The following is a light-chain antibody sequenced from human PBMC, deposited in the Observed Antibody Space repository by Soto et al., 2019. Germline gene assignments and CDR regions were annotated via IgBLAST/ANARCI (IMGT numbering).Light chain of an antibody. CDR3: QQRSNWPRT. V-gene: IGKV3-11*01. CDR2: GAS. CDR1: QSVSSNY. J-gene: IGKJ5*01. Sequence: EVVLTQSPASLSLSPGERATLSCRASQSVSSNYLAWYQHKPGQAPRLLIYGASSRATGIPARFSGSGSGTDFTLTISSLEPEDFAVYYCQQRSNWPRTFGQGTRLEIK.